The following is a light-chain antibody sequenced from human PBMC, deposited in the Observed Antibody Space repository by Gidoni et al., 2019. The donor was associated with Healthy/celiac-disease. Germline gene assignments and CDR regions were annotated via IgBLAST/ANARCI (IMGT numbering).Light chain of an antibody. Sequence: EAAFTQPPCTLSLSPGERATLSCRASQSVSSSYLTWYQQKPGQAPRLLIYGASSRATGIPDRFSGSGSGTDFTLTISRLEPEDFAVYYCQQYGSSPITFXXXTRLEIK. CDR3: QQYGSSPIT. J-gene: IGKJ5*01. V-gene: IGKV3-20*01. CDR2: GAS. CDR1: QSVSSSY.